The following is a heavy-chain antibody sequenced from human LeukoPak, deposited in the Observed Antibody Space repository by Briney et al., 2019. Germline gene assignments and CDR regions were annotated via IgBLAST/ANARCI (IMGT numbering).Heavy chain of an antibody. V-gene: IGHV1-18*01. Sequence: VASVKVSCKTSGYTFTTYGISWARQAPGQGLEWMGWISPYNANTNYAQKLQGRVTMTTDTSTSTAYMELRSLRSDGTAVYYCARDLGYHLLTNYYYYGMDVWGQGTTVTVSS. CDR3: ARDLGYHLLTNYYYYGMDV. D-gene: IGHD2-2*01. CDR1: GYTFTTYG. CDR2: ISPYNANT. J-gene: IGHJ6*02.